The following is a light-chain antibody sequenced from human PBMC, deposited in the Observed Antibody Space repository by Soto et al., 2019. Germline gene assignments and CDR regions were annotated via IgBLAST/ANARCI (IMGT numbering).Light chain of an antibody. CDR1: SSVVGSYNL. CDR3: CSFARGSTLV. J-gene: IGLJ3*02. CDR2: EGS. V-gene: IGLV2-23*01. Sequence: QSALTQPASVSGSPGQSITISCTGTSSVVGSYNLVSWYQQHPGNAPKLMIYEGSKRPSGVSNRFFGSKSGNTASLTISGLQAEDEADYYCCSFARGSTLVFGGGTKLTVL.